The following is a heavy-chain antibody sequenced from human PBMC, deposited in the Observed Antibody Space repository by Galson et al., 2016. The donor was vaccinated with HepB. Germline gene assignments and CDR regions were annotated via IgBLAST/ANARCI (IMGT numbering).Heavy chain of an antibody. Sequence: QSGAEVKKPGESLKTSCQGSEYSFVRYWIGWVRQMPGKGLEWVGIMYPGNSETRYSPSFRGQLTISADNSISTASLHGSSLKASDTAIYYCVRQQLHSYGRAHFDVWGQGTLVTVSS. CDR3: VRQQLHSYGRAHFDV. CDR1: EYSFVRYW. V-gene: IGHV5-51*01. D-gene: IGHD5-18*01. J-gene: IGHJ4*02. CDR2: MYPGNSET.